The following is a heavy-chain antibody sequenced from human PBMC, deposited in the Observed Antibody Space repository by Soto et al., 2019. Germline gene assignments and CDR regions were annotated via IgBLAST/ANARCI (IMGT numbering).Heavy chain of an antibody. D-gene: IGHD4-17*01. CDR1: GGSFSGYY. Sequence: SETLSLTCAVYGGSFSGYYWSWIRQPPGKGLEWIGEINHSGSTNYNPSLKSRVTISVDTSKNQFSLKLSSVTAADTAVYYCARVTLGDYVGLNWFDPWGQGTLVTVSS. J-gene: IGHJ5*02. CDR2: INHSGST. V-gene: IGHV4-34*01. CDR3: ARVTLGDYVGLNWFDP.